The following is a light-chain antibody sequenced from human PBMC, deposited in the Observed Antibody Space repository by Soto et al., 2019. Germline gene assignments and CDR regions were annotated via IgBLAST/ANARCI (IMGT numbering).Light chain of an antibody. CDR3: QQYYKWPPFT. CDR1: QRIDTS. J-gene: IGKJ3*01. CDR2: NAA. Sequence: DIVMTQSPATLSVSPGERATLSWRASQRIDTSSARYQQRPGQAPRLLLYNAANRATGSPARFSGRAFGTEFTLTISSLQSEDFALYYCQQYYKWPPFTLGPGTKVDIK. V-gene: IGKV3-15*01.